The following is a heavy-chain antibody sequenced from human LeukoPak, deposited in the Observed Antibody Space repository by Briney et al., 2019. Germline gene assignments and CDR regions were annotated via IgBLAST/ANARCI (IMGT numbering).Heavy chain of an antibody. CDR2: ISYDGSNK. J-gene: IGHJ4*02. CDR3: ARDLGVVVVAALDY. D-gene: IGHD2-15*01. V-gene: IGHV3-30-3*01. CDR1: GFTFSSYA. Sequence: GGSLRLSCAASGFTFSSYAMHWVRQAPGKGLEWVAVISYDGSNKYYADSVKGRFTISRDNSKNTLYLQMYSLRAEDTAVYYCARDLGVVVVAALDYWGQGTLVTVSS.